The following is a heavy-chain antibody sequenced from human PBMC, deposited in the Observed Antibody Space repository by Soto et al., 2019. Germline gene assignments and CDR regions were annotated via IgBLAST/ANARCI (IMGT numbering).Heavy chain of an antibody. D-gene: IGHD6-19*01. Sequence: EVQLLESGGGLGQPGGSLKLSCAASGFTFNTFAMTWVRQAPGKGLEWVSSISATGAAPSDADYVKGRLSISRDNSNNTLYLQMRRLRVDDTAVYYCAKVGMTGWLRLPIDHWGQGVLVTVSS. CDR3: AKVGMTGWLRLPIDH. J-gene: IGHJ4*02. CDR1: GFTFNTFA. CDR2: ISATGAAP. V-gene: IGHV3-23*01.